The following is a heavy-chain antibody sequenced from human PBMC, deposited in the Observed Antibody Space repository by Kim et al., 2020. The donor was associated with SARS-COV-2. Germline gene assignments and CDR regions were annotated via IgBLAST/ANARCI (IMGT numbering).Heavy chain of an antibody. V-gene: IGHV3-48*02. J-gene: IGHJ3*02. D-gene: IGHD6-6*01. CDR3: ARVVSSSSVVFDI. Sequence: SADSVKGRFTISRDNAKNSLHLQMNSLRDEDTAEYYCARVVSSSSVVFDIWGQGTVVTVSS.